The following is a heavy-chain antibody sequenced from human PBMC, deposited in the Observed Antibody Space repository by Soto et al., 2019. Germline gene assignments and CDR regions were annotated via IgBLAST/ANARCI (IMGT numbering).Heavy chain of an antibody. CDR3: ARDWFGVDY. V-gene: IGHV1-18*01. J-gene: IGHJ4*02. CDR1: GYTFTSYG. D-gene: IGHD3-16*01. Sequence: QVQLVQSGAEVKKPGASVKVSCKASGYTFTSYGISWVRQAPGQGLERMGWISAYNGNTNYAQKLQGRVTMTPATSTRTAYMEVRSLRSDDTAVYYCARDWFGVDYWGQGTLVTVSS. CDR2: ISAYNGNT.